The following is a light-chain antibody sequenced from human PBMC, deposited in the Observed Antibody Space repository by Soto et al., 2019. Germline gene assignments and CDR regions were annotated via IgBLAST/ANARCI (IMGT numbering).Light chain of an antibody. Sequence: QSALTQPASVSGSPGQSITISXTGTXXDVAGYNYVSWYQQHPGKAPKLMIYDVSNRPSGVSNRFYGSKSGNTASLTISGLQAEDEADYYCSSYTSSSTLVVFGGGTKLTVL. CDR2: DVS. CDR3: SSYTSSSTLVV. V-gene: IGLV2-14*01. J-gene: IGLJ2*01. CDR1: XXDVAGYNY.